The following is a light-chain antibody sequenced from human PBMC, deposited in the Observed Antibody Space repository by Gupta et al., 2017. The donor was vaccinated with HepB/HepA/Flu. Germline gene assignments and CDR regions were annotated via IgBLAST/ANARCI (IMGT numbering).Light chain of an antibody. J-gene: IGLJ2*01. CDR2: DDS. Sequence: SYVLTQPPSVSVAPGKPARITCGGNNIGSKSVHWYQRKPGQAPVLVVYDDSDRPSGIPERFSGSNSGNTATLTISRVEAGDEADYYCQVWDSSSDLVVFGGGTKLTVL. CDR3: QVWDSSSDLVV. V-gene: IGLV3-21*03. CDR1: NIGSKS.